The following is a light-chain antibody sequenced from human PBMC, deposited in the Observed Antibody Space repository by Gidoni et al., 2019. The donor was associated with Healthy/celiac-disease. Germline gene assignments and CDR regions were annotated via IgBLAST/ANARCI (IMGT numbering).Light chain of an antibody. V-gene: IGKV1-27*01. CDR2: AAS. CDR1: QGISNY. Sequence: DIQMTQSPSSLSASVGDRVTITCRASQGISNYLAWYQQKPGKVPKLLIYAASTLQSGVPSRFSGSGSGTDFTLTISSLQPEDVATYYCQKYYSAPPLTFXGXTKVEIK. CDR3: QKYYSAPPLT. J-gene: IGKJ4*01.